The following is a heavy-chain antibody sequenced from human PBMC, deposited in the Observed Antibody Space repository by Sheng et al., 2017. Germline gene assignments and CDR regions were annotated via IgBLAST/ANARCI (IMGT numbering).Heavy chain of an antibody. CDR1: GYTFTSYG. CDR2: ISAYNGNT. Sequence: QVQLVQSGAEVKKPGASVKVSCKASGYTFTSYGISWVRQAPGQGLEWMGWISAYNGNTNYAQKLQGRVTMTTDTSTSTAYMELRSLRSDDTAVYYCARVPRGWYVVGLRGLCFLDYWGQGTLVTVSS. J-gene: IGHJ4*02. CDR3: ARVPRGWYVVGLRGLCFLDY. D-gene: IGHD6-19*01. V-gene: IGHV1-18*01.